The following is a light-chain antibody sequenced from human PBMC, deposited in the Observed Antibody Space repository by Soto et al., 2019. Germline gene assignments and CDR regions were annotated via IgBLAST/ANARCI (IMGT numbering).Light chain of an antibody. V-gene: IGKV3-11*01. CDR3: QQRSNGIT. CDR1: QSVRSY. CDR2: DAS. Sequence: EIVLTQSPATLSLSPGERATLSCRASQSVRSYLACYQQKPGQAPRLLIYDASNRATGIPARFSGSGSGTDFTHTISILEPEDFAVYYCQQRSNGITFGQGTRLEIK. J-gene: IGKJ5*01.